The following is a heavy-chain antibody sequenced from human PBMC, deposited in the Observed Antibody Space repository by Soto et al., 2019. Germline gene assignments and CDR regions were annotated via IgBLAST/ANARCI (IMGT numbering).Heavy chain of an antibody. D-gene: IGHD6-19*01. CDR2: IYHSGSI. J-gene: IGHJ4*02. CDR1: SGSISSTNW. V-gene: IGHV4-4*02. CDR3: VKEGSGWSYLDH. Sequence: QVQLQESGPELVKPSGTLSLSCVVSSGSISSTNWWSWVRQPPGRGLEWIGAIYHSGSINYNPSLRSRVTISVDKSKNQFSLNLISVTAADTAVYLCVKEGSGWSYLDHWGQGILVTVSS.